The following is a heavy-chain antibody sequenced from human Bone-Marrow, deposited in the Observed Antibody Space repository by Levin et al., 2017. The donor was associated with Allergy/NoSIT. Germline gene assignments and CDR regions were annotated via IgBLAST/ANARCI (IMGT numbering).Heavy chain of an antibody. D-gene: IGHD1/OR15-1a*01. CDR2: IYAGDSDT. CDR3: ARQQEQVDGFDI. CDR1: GYSFTSYW. Sequence: GESLKISCQDSGYSFTSYWFAWVRQMPGKGLEWMGSIYAGDSDTKYSPSFQGQVTISADRSVNTAYLQWSSLKASDTAMYYCARQQEQVDGFDIWGQGKMVTVSS. V-gene: IGHV5-51*01. J-gene: IGHJ3*02.